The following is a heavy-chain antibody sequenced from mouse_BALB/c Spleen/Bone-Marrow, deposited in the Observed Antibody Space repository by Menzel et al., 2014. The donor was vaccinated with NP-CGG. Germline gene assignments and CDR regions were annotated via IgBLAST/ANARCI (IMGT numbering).Heavy chain of an antibody. V-gene: IGHV14-3*02. CDR2: IDPANGNT. D-gene: IGHD2-4*01. Sequence: VQLQQSGAELAKPGASVKLSCTASGFNIKDTYMHWVKQRPEQGLEWIGRIDPANGNTKYDPKFQGKATITADTSSNTASLQLSSLTSEDTAVYYCARFRDDYGGGDYWGQGTTLTVSS. J-gene: IGHJ2*01. CDR3: ARFRDDYGGGDY. CDR1: GFNIKDTY.